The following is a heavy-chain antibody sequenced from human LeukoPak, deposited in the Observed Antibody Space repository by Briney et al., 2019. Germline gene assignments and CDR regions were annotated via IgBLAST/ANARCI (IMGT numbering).Heavy chain of an antibody. CDR2: IYPGDSDT. Sequence: GESLKISCKGSGYSFTSYWIGWVRQMPGKGLEWMWIIYPGDSDTRYSPSFQGQVTISADKSISTAYLQWSSLKASDTAMYYCARLEGDCSGGSCYDGGDAFDIWGQGTMVTVSS. J-gene: IGHJ3*02. CDR3: ARLEGDCSGGSCYDGGDAFDI. CDR1: GYSFTSYW. D-gene: IGHD2-15*01. V-gene: IGHV5-51*01.